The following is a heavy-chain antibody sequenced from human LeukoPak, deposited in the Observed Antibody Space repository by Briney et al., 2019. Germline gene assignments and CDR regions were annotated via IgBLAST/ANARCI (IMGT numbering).Heavy chain of an antibody. CDR2: INAGNGNT. CDR3: ARSHYGSGSYYNYYYYYGMDV. D-gene: IGHD3-10*01. Sequence: GASVKVSCTASGYTFTSYAMHWVRQAPGQRLEWMGWINAGNGNTKYSQKFQGRVTITRDTSASTAYMELSSLRSEDTAVYYCARSHYGSGSYYNYYYYYGMDVWGQGTTVTVSS. CDR1: GYTFTSYA. J-gene: IGHJ6*02. V-gene: IGHV1-3*01.